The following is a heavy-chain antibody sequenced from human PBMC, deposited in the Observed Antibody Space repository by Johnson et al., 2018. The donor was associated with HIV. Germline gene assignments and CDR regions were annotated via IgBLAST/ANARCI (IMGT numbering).Heavy chain of an antibody. D-gene: IGHD6-6*01. CDR3: ARDTSIAAARAFDI. J-gene: IGHJ3*02. Sequence: QVQLVESGGGLIQPGGSLRLSCAASGFTVSSNYMSWVRQVPGKGQELVTFIQYDGNCKYYSDSVKDRFSISRDNSKNTLHLQMNSLRAEDTAVYYCARDTSIAAARAFDIWGQGTMVTVSS. CDR1: GFTVSSNY. CDR2: IQYDGNCK. V-gene: IGHV3-30*02.